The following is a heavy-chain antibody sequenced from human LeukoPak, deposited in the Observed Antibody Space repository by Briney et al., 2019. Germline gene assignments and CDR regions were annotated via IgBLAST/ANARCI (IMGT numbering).Heavy chain of an antibody. V-gene: IGHV3-30*18. Sequence: GGSLRLSCAVSGFTFSSYWMHWVRQAPGKGLEWVAVISYDGSNKYYADSVKGRFTISRDNSKNTLYLQMNSLRAEDTAVYYCAKEQKPMYYDFWSGTYYYYGMDVWGQGTTVTVSS. CDR1: GFTFSSYW. CDR2: ISYDGSNK. J-gene: IGHJ6*02. CDR3: AKEQKPMYYDFWSGTYYYYGMDV. D-gene: IGHD3-3*01.